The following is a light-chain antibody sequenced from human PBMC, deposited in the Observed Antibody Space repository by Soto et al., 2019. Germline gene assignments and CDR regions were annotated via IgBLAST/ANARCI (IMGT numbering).Light chain of an antibody. CDR2: GTS. CDR1: QSVSSN. Sequence: EIVMTQSPATLSVSPGERATLSCRASQSVSSNLAWYQQKPGQAPRLLIYGTSTRATGIPGRFSGSGSGTKFTLTISSLQSEDFAVYYCLQYNNWPPVTFGQGTKVDIK. V-gene: IGKV3-15*01. J-gene: IGKJ1*01. CDR3: LQYNNWPPVT.